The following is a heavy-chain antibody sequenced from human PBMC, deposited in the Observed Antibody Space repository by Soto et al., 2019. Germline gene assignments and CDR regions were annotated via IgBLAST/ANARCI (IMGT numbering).Heavy chain of an antibody. CDR2: IWSDGNHK. V-gene: IGHV3-33*06. CDR1: GFAFTRYG. J-gene: IGHJ3*02. CDR3: VKERGPFNDFDI. Sequence: PGGSLRLSCAASGFAFTRYGMHWVRQAPGKGLEWVAVIWSDGNHKYYADSVRGRFTISRDNSKNTLYLQMDSLRAEDTAVYYCVKERGPFNDFDIWGQGTMVTVS.